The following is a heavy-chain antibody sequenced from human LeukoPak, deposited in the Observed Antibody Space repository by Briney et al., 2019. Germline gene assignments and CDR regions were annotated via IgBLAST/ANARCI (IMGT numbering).Heavy chain of an antibody. V-gene: IGHV3-7*01. CDR2: INQDGSQK. Sequence: PGGSLRLSCEASGLISSNYWMTWVRQAPGKGLERVANINQDGSQKYYVDSVKGRFSVSRDNAKNSLHLQMNSLRVEDTAMYFCAREGHGDYHIWGQGTMVTVSS. J-gene: IGHJ3*02. CDR3: AREGHGDYHI. CDR1: GLISSNYW. D-gene: IGHD4-17*01.